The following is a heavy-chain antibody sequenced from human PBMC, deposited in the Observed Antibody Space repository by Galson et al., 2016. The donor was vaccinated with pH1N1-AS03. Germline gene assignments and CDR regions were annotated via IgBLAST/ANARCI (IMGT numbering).Heavy chain of an antibody. J-gene: IGHJ4*02. D-gene: IGHD3-10*01. Sequence: SVKVSCKASGDTFSSYTIHWVRQAPGQRLEWVGRFIPILGPSNFAHKFQGRVTIIAYKSTNTVYMTLNNLISEDTAIYYCARSYGSGVAHLDFWGQGTLVTVSS. CDR2: FIPILGPS. V-gene: IGHV1-69*08. CDR1: GDTFSSYT. CDR3: ARSYGSGVAHLDF.